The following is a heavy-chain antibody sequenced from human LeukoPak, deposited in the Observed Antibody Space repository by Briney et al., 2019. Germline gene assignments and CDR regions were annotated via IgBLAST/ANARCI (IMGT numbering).Heavy chain of an antibody. CDR2: IWYDGSNK. J-gene: IGHJ3*02. V-gene: IGHV3-33*01. CDR3: ARGGRYYYDSSGYPEIDAFDI. CDR1: GFTFSSYG. D-gene: IGHD3-22*01. Sequence: GGSLRLSCAASGFTFSSYGMHWVRQAPGKGLEWVAVIWYDGSNKYYADSVKGRFTISRDNSKNTLYLQMNSLRAEDTAVYYCARGGRYYYDSSGYPEIDAFDIWGQGTMVTVSS.